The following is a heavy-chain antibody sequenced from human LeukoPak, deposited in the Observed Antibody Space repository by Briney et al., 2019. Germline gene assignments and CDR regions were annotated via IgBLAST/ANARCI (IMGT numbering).Heavy chain of an antibody. CDR3: ARVSRRTYYDFWSGSEDAFDI. Sequence: SETLSLTCTVSGGSISSGDYYWSWIRQPPGKGLEWIGYIYYSGSTYYNPSLKSRVTISVDTSKNQFSLKLSSVTAADTAVYYCARVSRRTYYDFWSGSEDAFDIWGQGTMVTVSS. J-gene: IGHJ3*02. CDR1: GGSISSGDYY. D-gene: IGHD3-3*01. CDR2: IYYSGST. V-gene: IGHV4-30-4*08.